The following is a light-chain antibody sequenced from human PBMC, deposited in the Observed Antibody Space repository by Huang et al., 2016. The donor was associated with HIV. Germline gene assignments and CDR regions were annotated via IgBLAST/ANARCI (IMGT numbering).Light chain of an antibody. CDR2: AAS. J-gene: IGKJ4*01. Sequence: DIQMTQSPSSVSASVGDRISFTCRASQDINRWLAWYQQKPGKAPKLLIYAASTLQGGVPSRFSGRVSGTGFTLTINNLQPEDFATYFCQQAVSFALTFGGGTKVEIK. V-gene: IGKV1-12*01. CDR3: QQAVSFALT. CDR1: QDINRW.